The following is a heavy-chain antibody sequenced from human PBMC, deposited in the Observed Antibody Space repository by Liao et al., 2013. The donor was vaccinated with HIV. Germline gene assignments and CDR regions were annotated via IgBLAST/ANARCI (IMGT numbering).Heavy chain of an antibody. J-gene: IGHJ5*02. Sequence: QVQLQQWGAGLLKPSETLSLTCAVYGGSFSGYYWSWIRQPPGKGLEWIGYVYHNGNNNYNPSLNSRVTISLDAPKKQLFLQLGSVTAADTAVYYCARAREGWFDPWGQGTLVTVSS. CDR3: ARAREGWFDP. CDR2: VYHNGNN. D-gene: IGHD1-26*01. CDR1: GGSFSGYY. V-gene: IGHV4-34*01.